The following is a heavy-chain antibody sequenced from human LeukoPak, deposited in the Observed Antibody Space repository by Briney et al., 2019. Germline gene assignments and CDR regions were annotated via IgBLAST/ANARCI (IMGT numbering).Heavy chain of an antibody. CDR2: INHSGST. CDR1: GGSFSGYY. D-gene: IGHD3-16*02. J-gene: IGHJ4*02. V-gene: IGHV4-34*01. Sequence: PSETLSLTCAVYGGSFSGYYWSCIRQPPGKGLEWIGEINHSGSTNYNPSLKSRVTISVDTSKNQFSLKLSSVTAADTAVYYCARGRAGDYDYVWGSYRYKDYFDYWGQGTLATVSS. CDR3: ARGRAGDYDYVWGSYRYKDYFDY.